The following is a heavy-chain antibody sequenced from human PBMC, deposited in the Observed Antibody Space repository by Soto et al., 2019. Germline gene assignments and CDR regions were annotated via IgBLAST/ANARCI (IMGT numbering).Heavy chain of an antibody. J-gene: IGHJ6*02. V-gene: IGHV5-51*01. CDR1: GYSFTSYW. CDR3: ARLPAARPGYYYYGMDV. Sequence: GDALKLSCERSGYSFTSYWIGWRRQMPGKGLEWMGIIYPGDSDTRYSPSFQGQVTISADKSISTAYLQWSSLKASDTAMYYCARLPAARPGYYYYGMDVWGQGTTVTVS. CDR2: IYPGDSDT. D-gene: IGHD6-6*01.